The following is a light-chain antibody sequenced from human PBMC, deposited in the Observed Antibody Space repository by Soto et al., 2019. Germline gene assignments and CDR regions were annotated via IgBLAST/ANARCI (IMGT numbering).Light chain of an antibody. CDR2: GNS. J-gene: IGLJ1*01. CDR1: SYNIGAGYD. CDR3: QSYDSSLSAFYV. V-gene: IGLV1-40*01. Sequence: QPVLTQPPSVSGAPGQRVTISCTGSSYNIGAGYDVHWYQQLPGTAPKLLIYGNSNRPSGVPDRFSGSKSGTSASLAITGLQAEDEADYYCQSYDSSLSAFYVFGTGTKLTVL.